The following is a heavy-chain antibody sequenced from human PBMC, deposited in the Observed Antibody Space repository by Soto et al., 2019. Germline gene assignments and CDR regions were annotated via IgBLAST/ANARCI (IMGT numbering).Heavy chain of an antibody. CDR3: ARDPITIFGPGGYGMDV. D-gene: IGHD3-3*01. J-gene: IGHJ6*02. CDR2: IIPIFGTA. CDR1: GGTFSSYA. V-gene: IGHV1-69*12. Sequence: QVQLVQSGAEVKKPGSSVKVSCKASGGTFSSYAISWVRQAPGQGLEWMGGIIPIFGTANYAQKFQGRVTITADESTSTAYMELGSLRSEDTAVYYCARDPITIFGPGGYGMDVWGQGTTVTVSS.